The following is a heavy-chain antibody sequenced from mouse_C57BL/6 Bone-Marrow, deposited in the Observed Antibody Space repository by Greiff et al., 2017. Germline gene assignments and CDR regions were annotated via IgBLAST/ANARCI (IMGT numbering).Heavy chain of an antibody. Sequence: EVQLQQSGPELVKPGASVKISCKASGYTFTDYNMDWVKQSHGKSLEWIGDINPNNGGTIYNQKFKGKATLTVDKSSSTAYMGLRSLTSEDTAVYYCARRGTTVVGAYWGQGTLVTVSA. CDR1: GYTFTDYN. CDR2: INPNNGGT. V-gene: IGHV1-18*01. CDR3: ARRGTTVVGAY. D-gene: IGHD1-1*01. J-gene: IGHJ3*01.